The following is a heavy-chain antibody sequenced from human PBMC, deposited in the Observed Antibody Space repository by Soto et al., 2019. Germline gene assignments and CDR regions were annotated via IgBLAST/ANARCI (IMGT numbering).Heavy chain of an antibody. V-gene: IGHV4-31*03. J-gene: IGHJ4*02. CDR1: GASISSGGYY. Sequence: QVQLQESGPGLVKPSQTLSLTCTVSGASISSGGYYWSWIRQLPGKGLEWIGYIYYSGSTYYNPSLRSRITLSVDTSKIQFSLRLRSVTSADTAVYFCARMGERGLRLGGDLDYWGQGTLVTVSS. CDR3: ARMGERGLRLGGDLDY. D-gene: IGHD3-16*01. CDR2: IYYSGST.